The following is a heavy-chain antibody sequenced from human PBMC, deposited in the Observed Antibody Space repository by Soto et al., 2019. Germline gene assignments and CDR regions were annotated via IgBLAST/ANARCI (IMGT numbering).Heavy chain of an antibody. D-gene: IGHD5-18*01. CDR2: LYWDDDE. V-gene: IGHV2-5*02. CDR1: GFSLSTRGVG. Sequence: QITLKESGPPLVKPTQTLTLTCTFSGFSLSTRGVGVGWIRQPPGKALEWLALLYWDDDEGYSPSLKSRPTTTKDTSKTPVALTATNMDPVDTATYYCAHRPRGYSYYFDYWGQGTLVTVSS. CDR3: AHRPRGYSYYFDY. J-gene: IGHJ4*02.